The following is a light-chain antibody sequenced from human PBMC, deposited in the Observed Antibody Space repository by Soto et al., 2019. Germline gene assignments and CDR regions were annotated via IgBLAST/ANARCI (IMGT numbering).Light chain of an antibody. Sequence: QSALTQPASVSGSPGQSITISCTGTSCDIGSYNRVSWYQQHPGKAPKLIIYEVTDRPSGVSNRFSGSKSGNTASLTISGLQAEDEAEDYCSSYTNINTRACVFGTGTKVTVL. CDR3: SSYTNINTRACV. CDR2: EVT. V-gene: IGLV2-14*01. CDR1: SCDIGSYNR. J-gene: IGLJ1*01.